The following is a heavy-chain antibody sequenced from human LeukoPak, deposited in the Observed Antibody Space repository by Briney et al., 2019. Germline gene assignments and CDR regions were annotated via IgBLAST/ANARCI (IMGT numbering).Heavy chain of an antibody. D-gene: IGHD6-13*01. J-gene: IGHJ6*03. CDR2: IYTSGST. CDR3: ARVAAAAPPPYYYYYYMDV. CDR1: GGSISSYY. V-gene: IGHV4-4*07. Sequence: SETLSLTCTVSGGSISSYYWSWIRQPAVKGLEWIGRIYTSGSTNYNPSLKSRVTMSVDTSKNQFSLKLSYVTAADTAVYYCARVAAAAPPPYYYYYYMDVWGKGTTVTVSS.